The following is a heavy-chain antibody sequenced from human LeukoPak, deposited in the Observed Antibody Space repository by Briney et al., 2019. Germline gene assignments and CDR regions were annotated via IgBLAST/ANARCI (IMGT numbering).Heavy chain of an antibody. Sequence: GGSLRLSCAASGFTFSNYSMSWVRQAPGKGLEWVSSIDKSSSYIYCADSVKGRFTISRDNAKNSLYLQMSSLRPEDTAVYYCARKLQDGNDYWGQGTLVTVSS. D-gene: IGHD1-14*01. J-gene: IGHJ4*02. CDR1: GFTFSNYS. CDR2: IDKSSSYI. V-gene: IGHV3-21*01. CDR3: ARKLQDGNDY.